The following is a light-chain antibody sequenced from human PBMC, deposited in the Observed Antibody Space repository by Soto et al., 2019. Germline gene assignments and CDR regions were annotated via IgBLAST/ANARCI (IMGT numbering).Light chain of an antibody. CDR1: QGIGSW. J-gene: IGKJ1*01. CDR3: QQYNSYWT. CDR2: DAS. V-gene: IGKV1-5*01. Sequence: DIHMTQTTSTLSASVGYRFTFTCRASQGIGSWLAWYQQKPGKAPKLLIYDASTLESGVPSRLSGSGSGTEFTLTISSLQPDDFATYYCQQYNSYWTFGQGTKVDIK.